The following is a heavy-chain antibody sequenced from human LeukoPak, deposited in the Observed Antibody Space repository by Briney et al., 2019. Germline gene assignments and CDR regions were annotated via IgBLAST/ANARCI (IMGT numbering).Heavy chain of an antibody. CDR2: IIPIFGIA. D-gene: IGHD1-26*01. CDR3: AKGAGGWELLGGDYFDY. CDR1: GGTFSSYA. V-gene: IGHV1-69*04. Sequence: SVKVSCKASGGTFSSYAISWVRLAPGQGLEWMGRIIPIFGIANYAQKFQGRVTITADKSTSTAYMELSSLRSEDTAVYYCAKGAGGWELLGGDYFDYWGQGTLVTVSS. J-gene: IGHJ4*02.